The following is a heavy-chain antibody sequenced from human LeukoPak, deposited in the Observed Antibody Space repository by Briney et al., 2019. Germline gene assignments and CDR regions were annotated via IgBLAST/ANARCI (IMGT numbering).Heavy chain of an antibody. CDR2: ISGSGGST. CDR3: AKGPFDMIVPVGYYFDY. V-gene: IGHV3-23*01. D-gene: IGHD3-22*01. Sequence: GGSLRLSCAASGFTFSSYAMSWVRQAPGKGLEWVSAISGSGGSTYYADSVKGRFTISRDNSKNTLYLRMNSLRAEDTAVYYCAKGPFDMIVPVGYYFDYWGQGTLVTVSS. J-gene: IGHJ4*02. CDR1: GFTFSSYA.